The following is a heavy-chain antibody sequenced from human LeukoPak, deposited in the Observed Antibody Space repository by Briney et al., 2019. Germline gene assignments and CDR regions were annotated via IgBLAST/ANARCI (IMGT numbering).Heavy chain of an antibody. CDR3: AKGGLYGCSSTSCYPFLRPFDY. D-gene: IGHD2-2*01. V-gene: IGHV3-23*01. Sequence: GGSLRLSCVASGFKFADYAMTWVRQSPGKGLEWVSSTSATGGTTYYADSVKGRFTISRDNSKNTLYLQMNSLRAEDTAVYYCAKGGLYGCSSTSCYPFLRPFDYWGQGTLVTVSS. CDR1: GFKFADYA. CDR2: TSATGGTT. J-gene: IGHJ4*02.